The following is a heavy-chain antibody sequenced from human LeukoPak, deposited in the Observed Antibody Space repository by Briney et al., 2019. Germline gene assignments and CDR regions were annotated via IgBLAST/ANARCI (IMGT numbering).Heavy chain of an antibody. CDR3: ARLGDYYVSGTYYFDS. V-gene: IGHV4-39*01. CDR2: IYYSGTT. Sequence: SETLSLTCTVSGVSISSTSYYWGWIRQTPGKGLEWIRSIYYSGTTYYNPSLKSRVTISVDTSKNQFSLKLRSVTAADTAVFYCARLGDYYVSGTYYFDSWGPGTLVTVSS. CDR1: GVSISSTSYY. J-gene: IGHJ4*02. D-gene: IGHD3-10*01.